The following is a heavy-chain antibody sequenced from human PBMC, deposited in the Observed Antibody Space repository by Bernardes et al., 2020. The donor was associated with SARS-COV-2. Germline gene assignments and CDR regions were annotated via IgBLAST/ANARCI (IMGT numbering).Heavy chain of an antibody. V-gene: IGHV3-30*18. CDR1: GFTFSSYG. CDR2: LSYDGSNK. J-gene: IGHJ4*02. D-gene: IGHD1-7*01. Sequence: GGSLRLSCAASGFTFSSYGMHWVRQAPGKGLEWVAVLSYDGSNKYYADSVKGRFTISRDNSKNTLYLQMNSLRAEDTAVYYCAKLGGPTTSFDYWGQGTLVTVSS. CDR3: AKLGGPTTSFDY.